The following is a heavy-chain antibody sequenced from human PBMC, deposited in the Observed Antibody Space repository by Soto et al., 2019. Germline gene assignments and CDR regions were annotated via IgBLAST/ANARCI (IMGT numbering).Heavy chain of an antibody. V-gene: IGHV3-23*01. J-gene: IGHJ4*02. D-gene: IGHD3-3*02. CDR3: AKERFSTAFDY. CDR2: ISGGGFAT. CDR1: GFTFSSYA. Sequence: XGSLKLSCSAAGFTFSSYAMSWVRQVPGKGLEWVSTISGGGFATYHADSVKGRITISRDNSKNTLYLQMSSLRADDTAVYYCAKERFSTAFDYWGQGTLVTVSS.